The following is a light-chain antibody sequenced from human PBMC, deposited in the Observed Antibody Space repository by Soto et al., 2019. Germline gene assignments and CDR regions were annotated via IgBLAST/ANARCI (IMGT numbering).Light chain of an antibody. Sequence: EIVLTQSPGTLSLSQGERATLSCRASQTVSSTYLVWYQQKPGQAPRLLIYGASSRAPGVSDRFSGSGSGTDFTLTISRLEPEDFAVYYCHQCGNSWWTFGQGTKVEIK. V-gene: IGKV3-20*01. J-gene: IGKJ1*01. CDR2: GAS. CDR3: HQCGNSWWT. CDR1: QTVSSTY.